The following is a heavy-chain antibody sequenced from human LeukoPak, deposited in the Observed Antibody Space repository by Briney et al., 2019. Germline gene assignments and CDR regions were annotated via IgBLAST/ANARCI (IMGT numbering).Heavy chain of an antibody. Sequence: RPGESLKISCKGSGYSFTSYWIGWVRQMPGKGLEWMGIIYPGDSDTRYSPSSQGQVTISADKSISTAYLQWSSLKASDTAMYYCARQQGVGYCSSTSCEFDYWDQGTLVTVSS. V-gene: IGHV5-51*01. J-gene: IGHJ4*02. CDR3: ARQQGVGYCSSTSCEFDY. CDR1: GYSFTSYW. CDR2: IYPGDSDT. D-gene: IGHD2-2*01.